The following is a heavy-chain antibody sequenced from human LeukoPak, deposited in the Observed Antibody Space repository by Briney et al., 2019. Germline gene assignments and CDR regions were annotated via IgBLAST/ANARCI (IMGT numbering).Heavy chain of an antibody. CDR2: ISGSGGST. CDR1: GITFSSYA. D-gene: IGHD1-26*01. V-gene: IGHV3-23*01. J-gene: IGHJ3*02. Sequence: PGASLRLSCAASGITFSSYAMSWVRQAPGKGLEWVSAISGSGGSTYYADSVKGRFTISRDNSKNTLYLQMNSLRAEDTAVYYCASGKYSGSYYSGAFDIWGQGTMVTVSS. CDR3: ASGKYSGSYYSGAFDI.